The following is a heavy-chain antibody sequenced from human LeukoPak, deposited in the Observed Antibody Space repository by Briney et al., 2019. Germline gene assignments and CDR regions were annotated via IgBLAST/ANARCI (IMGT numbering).Heavy chain of an antibody. V-gene: IGHV5-51*01. CDR3: ARLGGLYYYYYMDV. CDR2: IYPDDSDT. Sequence: GESLKISCKGSGYSFGTYWIAWVRQMPGKGPEWMGIIYPDDSDTRYSPSFQGQVTVSADKSISTAYLQWSSLKASDTAMYYCARLGGLYYYYYMDVWGKGTTVTVSS. CDR1: GYSFGTYW. D-gene: IGHD3-16*01. J-gene: IGHJ6*03.